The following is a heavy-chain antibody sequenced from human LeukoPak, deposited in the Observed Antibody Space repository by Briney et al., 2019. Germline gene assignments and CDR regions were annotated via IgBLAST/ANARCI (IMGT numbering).Heavy chain of an antibody. V-gene: IGHV3-66*02. CDR2: IYSGGST. D-gene: IGHD6-19*01. J-gene: IGHJ6*03. CDR1: GFTVNSNY. CDR3: VKQSKYYYYMDV. Sequence: PGGSLRLSCAASGFTVNSNYMSWVRQAPGKGLEWVSVIYSGGSTYYADSVKGRFTISRDNSKNTLYLQMNSLRAEDTAVYHCVKQSKYYYYMDVWGKGTTVTVSS.